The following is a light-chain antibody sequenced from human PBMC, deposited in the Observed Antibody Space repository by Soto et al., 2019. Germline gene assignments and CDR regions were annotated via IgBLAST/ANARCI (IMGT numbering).Light chain of an antibody. V-gene: IGKV1-39*01. CDR2: AAS. Sequence: DLPMTQSPSSLSASVGDRVTITCRASQSISSYLNWYQQKPGKAPKLLIYAASSLQSGFPSRFSGSGSGTDFTLTISSLQPEDFATYYCQQSYSTSITFGQGTRLEIK. CDR1: QSISSY. J-gene: IGKJ5*01. CDR3: QQSYSTSIT.